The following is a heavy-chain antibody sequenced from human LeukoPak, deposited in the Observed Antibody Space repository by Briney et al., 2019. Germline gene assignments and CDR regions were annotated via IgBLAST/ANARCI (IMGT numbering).Heavy chain of an antibody. CDR3: TTGLLWPYGDYEYYFDY. V-gene: IGHV3-15*01. D-gene: IGHD4-17*01. J-gene: IGHJ4*02. Sequence: GGSLRLSCAASGFTFSNAWMSWVRQAPGKGLEWVGRIKSKTDGGTTDYAAPVKGRFTISRDDSKNTLYLQMNSLKTEDTAVYYCTTGLLWPYGDYEYYFDYWGQGTLVTVSS. CDR1: GFTFSNAW. CDR2: IKSKTDGGTT.